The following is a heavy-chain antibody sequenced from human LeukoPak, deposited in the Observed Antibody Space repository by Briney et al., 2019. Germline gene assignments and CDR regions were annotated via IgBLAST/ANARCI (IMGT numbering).Heavy chain of an antibody. D-gene: IGHD5-18*01. J-gene: IGHJ4*02. CDR3: ARGPAPREGSYGYFDY. V-gene: IGHV1-2*02. CDR1: GYTFTGYY. CDR2: INPNSGGT. Sequence: GASVKVSCKASGYTFTGYYMHWVRQAPGQGLEWMGWINPNSGGTNYAQKFQGRVTMTRDTSISTAYMELSRLRSDDTAVYYCARGPAPREGSYGYFDYWGQGTLVTVSS.